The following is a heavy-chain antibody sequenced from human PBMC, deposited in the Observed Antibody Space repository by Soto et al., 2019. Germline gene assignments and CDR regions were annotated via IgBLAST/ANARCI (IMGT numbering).Heavy chain of an antibody. J-gene: IGHJ4*02. CDR2: ISSSSITT. CDR1: GFSFGDFY. V-gene: IGHV3-11*01. Sequence: VQLMEAGGGLVRPGGSLRLSCAASGFSFGDFYMNWVRLAPGRGLEWVSFISSSSITTYYADSVRGRFTTSRDNAQKTLYLHMNNLRADDTAVDFCARETPYDIVPGYSKMYMDSWGPGTQVTV. D-gene: IGHD3-9*01. CDR3: ARETPYDIVPGYSKMYMDS.